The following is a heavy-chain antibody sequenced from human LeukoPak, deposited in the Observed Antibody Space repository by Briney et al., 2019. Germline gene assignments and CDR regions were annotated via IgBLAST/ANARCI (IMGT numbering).Heavy chain of an antibody. D-gene: IGHD2-21*02. CDR2: ISHRGST. CDR3: ARVGAVTANFWAMDV. CDR1: GGSFNNYY. V-gene: IGHV4-59*01. Sequence: PSETLSLTCTVSGGSFNNYYWTWIRQSPGKGLEWLGYISHRGSTTYNPSLNSRVTISLDTSKSQFSLRLTSVTAADTAVYYCARVGAVTANFWAMDVWGQGTTVTVSS. J-gene: IGHJ6*02.